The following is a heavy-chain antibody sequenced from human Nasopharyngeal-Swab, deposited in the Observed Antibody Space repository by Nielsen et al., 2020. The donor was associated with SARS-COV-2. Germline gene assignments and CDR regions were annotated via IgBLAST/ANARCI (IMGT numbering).Heavy chain of an antibody. CDR2: VSSTSSYI. D-gene: IGHD6-13*01. CDR3: ARDPLSSWQAIGNWYFDL. J-gene: IGHJ2*01. V-gene: IGHV3-21*01. Sequence: GGSLRLSCAASGFAFSDYYMKWVRQAPGKGLEWVSSVSSTSSYIYYADSLKGRFTISRDNAKNSLYLQLNSLRAEDTAVYYCARDPLSSWQAIGNWYFDLWGRGTLVTVSS. CDR1: GFAFSDYY.